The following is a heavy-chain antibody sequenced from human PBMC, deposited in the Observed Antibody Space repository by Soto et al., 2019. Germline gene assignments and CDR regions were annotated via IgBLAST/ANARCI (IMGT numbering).Heavy chain of an antibody. V-gene: IGHV3-30*18. CDR3: AKDEVRTPSLYAMDV. Sequence: QVQLMESGGGVVQPGRSLRLSCAASGFTFSTYGMHWVRQAPGKGLEWVTLISYDGSNKNYADSVKGRFTISRDNSKNTLYLQMSSLRVEDTAVYYCAKDEVRTPSLYAMDVW. D-gene: IGHD3-10*01. CDR1: GFTFSTYG. CDR2: ISYDGSNK. J-gene: IGHJ6*01.